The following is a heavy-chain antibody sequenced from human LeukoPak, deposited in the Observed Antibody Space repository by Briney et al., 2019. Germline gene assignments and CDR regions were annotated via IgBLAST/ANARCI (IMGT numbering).Heavy chain of an antibody. J-gene: IGHJ6*02. D-gene: IGHD5-12*01. CDR1: GGTFISYA. V-gene: IGHV1-69*13. Sequence: SVKVSCKASGGTFISYAISWVRQAPGQGLEWMGGIIPIFGTANYAQKFQGRVTITADESTSTAYMELSSLRSEDTAVYYCARMATILDYYYGMDVWGQGTMVTVSS. CDR3: ARMATILDYYYGMDV. CDR2: IIPIFGTA.